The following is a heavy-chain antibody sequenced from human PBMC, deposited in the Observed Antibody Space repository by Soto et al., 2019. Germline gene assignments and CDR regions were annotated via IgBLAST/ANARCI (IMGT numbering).Heavy chain of an antibody. CDR2: ISYDGSNK. D-gene: IGHD3-10*01. J-gene: IGHJ6*02. V-gene: IGHV3-30*03. Sequence: HPGGSLRLSCAASGFTFSSYGMHWVRQAPGKGLEWVAVISYDGSNKYYADSVKGRFTISRDNSKNTLYLQMNSLRAEDTAVYYCARDRRVLLWFGELVMYNGQYGMDVWGQGTTVTAP. CDR3: ARDRRVLLWFGELVMYNGQYGMDV. CDR1: GFTFSSYG.